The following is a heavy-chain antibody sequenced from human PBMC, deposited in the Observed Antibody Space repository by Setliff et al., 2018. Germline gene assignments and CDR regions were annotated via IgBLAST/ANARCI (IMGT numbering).Heavy chain of an antibody. D-gene: IGHD3-22*01. V-gene: IGHV4-59*08. J-gene: IGHJ2*01. CDR3: ARHHVQYYSDSSGYFYEDWYFDL. CDR2: IYYSGTT. CDR1: GGSISNYY. Sequence: SETLSLTCTVSGGSISNYYWSWIRQPPGKGLEWIGYIYYSGTTNSIPSLKSRVTISVDTSKNQFSLKLSSVTAADTAVYYCARHHVQYYSDSSGYFYEDWYFDLWGRGTLVTVSS.